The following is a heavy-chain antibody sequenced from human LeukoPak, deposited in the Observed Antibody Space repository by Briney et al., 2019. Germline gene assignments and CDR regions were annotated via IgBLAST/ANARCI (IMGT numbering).Heavy chain of an antibody. J-gene: IGHJ5*02. D-gene: IGHD3-16*02. CDR3: ARDIPRGSYHSWYPNWFDP. V-gene: IGHV3-20*01. Sequence: GGSLRLSCAASGFTFDDYGMSWVRQAPGKGLEWVSGINWNGGSTGYADSVKGRFTISRDNAKNSLYLQMNSLRAEDTALYHCARDIPRGSYHSWYPNWFDPWGQGTLVTVSS. CDR2: INWNGGST. CDR1: GFTFDDYG.